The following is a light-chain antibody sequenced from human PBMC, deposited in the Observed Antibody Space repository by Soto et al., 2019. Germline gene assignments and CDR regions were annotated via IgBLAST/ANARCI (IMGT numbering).Light chain of an antibody. CDR1: QSISTW. CDR3: QQYNTYPLT. CDR2: KAP. V-gene: IGKV1-5*03. J-gene: IGKJ4*01. Sequence: DIQMTQSPSTLSASVGDRVTITCRASQSISTWLAWYQQKPGKAPKLLIYKAPSLEGGVPSRFGGSGSGTLFNITISSLHPDDFATYYCQQYNTYPLTFGGGTTVDIK.